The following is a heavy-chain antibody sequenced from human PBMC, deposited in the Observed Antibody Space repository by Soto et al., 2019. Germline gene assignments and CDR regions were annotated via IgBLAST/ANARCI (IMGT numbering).Heavy chain of an antibody. Sequence: GGSLRLSCAASGFTFSDYYMSWIRQAPGKGLEWVSYITSSGSTIYYADSVKGRFTISRDNAKNSLYLQMNSLRVEDTAVYFCAAGYSSGPLDYWGQGTLVTVSS. CDR1: GFTFSDYY. CDR3: AAGYSSGPLDY. D-gene: IGHD2-15*01. V-gene: IGHV3-11*04. CDR2: ITSSGSTI. J-gene: IGHJ4*02.